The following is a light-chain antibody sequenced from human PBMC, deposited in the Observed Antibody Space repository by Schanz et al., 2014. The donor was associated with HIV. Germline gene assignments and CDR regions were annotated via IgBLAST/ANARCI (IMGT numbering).Light chain of an antibody. J-gene: IGLJ2*01. CDR3: CSYAGSSTLV. CDR1: SSDVGGYNY. V-gene: IGLV2-8*01. CDR2: EVS. Sequence: QSALTQPPSASGSPGQSVTISCTGTSSDVGGYNYVSWYQQHPGKAPKLMIYEVSERPSGVPDRFSGSKSGNTASLTISGLQAEDEADYYCCSYAGSSTLVFGGGTKLTVL.